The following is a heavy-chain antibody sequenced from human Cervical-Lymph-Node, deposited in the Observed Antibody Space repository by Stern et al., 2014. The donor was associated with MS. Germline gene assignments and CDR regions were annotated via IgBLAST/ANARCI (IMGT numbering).Heavy chain of an antibody. D-gene: IGHD3-22*01. V-gene: IGHV1-2*06. J-gene: IGHJ4*02. Sequence: QVQLWQSGTKMQQPGASVKVSCKASGYTFTAFFIHWVRQAPGQGLEWMGRLNPNSDDPTYAQNFQDRVTLTRDTSIGTAYLELSRLTSADTAVYYCAREATRIVVGIDYWGQGTQVTVSS. CDR2: LNPNSDDP. CDR3: AREATRIVVGIDY. CDR1: GYTFTAFF.